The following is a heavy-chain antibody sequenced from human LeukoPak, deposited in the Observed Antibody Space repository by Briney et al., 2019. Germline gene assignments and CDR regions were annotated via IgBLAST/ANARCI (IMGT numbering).Heavy chain of an antibody. D-gene: IGHD3-22*01. CDR2: ISHSGST. Sequence: GSLRLSCAASGFTFSDYYMSWIRQAPGKGLEWIGEISHSGSTNYNPSLKSRVTISVDTSKNQFSLKLSSVTAADTAVYYCARGRKYYDSSGYYFDYWGQGTLVTVSS. CDR3: ARGRKYYDSSGYYFDY. J-gene: IGHJ4*02. V-gene: IGHV4-34*01. CDR1: GFTFSDYY.